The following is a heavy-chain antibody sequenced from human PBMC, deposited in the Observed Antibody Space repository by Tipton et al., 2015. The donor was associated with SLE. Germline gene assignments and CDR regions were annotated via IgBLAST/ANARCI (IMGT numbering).Heavy chain of an antibody. Sequence: QLVQSGAEVKKPGASVKVSCKASGYTFSNYGISWVRQVPGQGLEWMGWISGANGYTNFAQRFQGRVTMTTDTSTSTAYMELTSLRSDDTAVYYCASGTYFFDYWGQGTLVTASS. J-gene: IGHJ4*02. CDR3: ASGTYFFDY. V-gene: IGHV1-18*04. CDR2: ISGANGYT. D-gene: IGHD1-26*01. CDR1: GYTFSNYG.